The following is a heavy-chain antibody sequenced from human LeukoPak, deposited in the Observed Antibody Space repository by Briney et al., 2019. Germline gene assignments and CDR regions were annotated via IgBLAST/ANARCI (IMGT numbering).Heavy chain of an antibody. V-gene: IGHV4-34*01. CDR1: GGSISYYY. J-gene: IGHJ4*02. CDR2: INHSGST. D-gene: IGHD6-13*01. CDR3: ARDSGYSSSWYSTFDY. Sequence: PSETLSLTCAVSGGSISYYYRSWIRQPPGKGLEWIGEINHSGSTNYNPSLKSRVTISVDTSKNQFSLKLSSVTAADTAVYYCARDSGYSSSWYSTFDYWGQGTLVTVSS.